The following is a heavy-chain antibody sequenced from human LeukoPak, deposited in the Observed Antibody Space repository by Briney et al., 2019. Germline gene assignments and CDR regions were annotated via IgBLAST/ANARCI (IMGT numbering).Heavy chain of an antibody. CDR2: ISSSSSYI. V-gene: IGHV3-21*01. J-gene: IGHJ4*02. Sequence: ESGGSLRLSCAASGFTFSSYSMNWVRQAPGKGLEWVSSISSSSSYIYYADSVKGRFTISRDNAKNSLYLQMNSLRAEDTAVYSCARAVAAADSYWGRGTLVTVSS. CDR3: ARAVAAADSY. CDR1: GFTFSSYS. D-gene: IGHD6-13*01.